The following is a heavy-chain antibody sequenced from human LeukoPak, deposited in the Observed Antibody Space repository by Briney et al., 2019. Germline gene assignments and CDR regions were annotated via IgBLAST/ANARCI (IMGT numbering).Heavy chain of an antibody. CDR3: ARGPGLRFDY. CDR1: GGSFSGYY. D-gene: IGHD3-10*01. V-gene: IGHV4-34*01. J-gene: IGHJ4*02. Sequence: SETLSLTCAVYGGSFSGYYWSWIRQPPGKGLEWIGEINHSGSTNYNPSLKSRVTISVDTPKNQFSLKLSSVTAADTAVYYCARGPGLRFDYWGQGTLVTVSS. CDR2: INHSGST.